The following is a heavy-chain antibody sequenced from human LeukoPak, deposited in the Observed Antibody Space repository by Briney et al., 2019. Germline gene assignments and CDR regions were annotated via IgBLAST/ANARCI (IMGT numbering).Heavy chain of an antibody. D-gene: IGHD3-16*02. V-gene: IGHV4-34*01. CDR2: INHSGST. CDR3: ARGRLSRDYVWGSYRLSIPYYFDY. J-gene: IGHJ4*02. Sequence: NPSETLSLTCAVYGGPFSGYYWSWIRQPPGKGLEWIGEINHSGSTNYNPSLKSRVTISVDTSKNQFSLKLSSVTAADTAVYYCARGRLSRDYVWGSYRLSIPYYFDYWGQGTLVTVSS. CDR1: GGPFSGYY.